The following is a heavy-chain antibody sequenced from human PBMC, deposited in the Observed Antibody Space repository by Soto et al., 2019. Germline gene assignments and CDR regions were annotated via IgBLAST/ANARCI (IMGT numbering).Heavy chain of an antibody. V-gene: IGHV4-34*01. CDR2: INHSGST. D-gene: IGHD3-22*01. J-gene: IGHJ4*02. CDR1: GGSFSGYY. Sequence: PSETLSLTCAVYGGSFSGYYWSWIRQPPGKGLEWIGEINHSGSTNYNPSLKSRVSISVDTSKNQFSLKLSSVTAADTAVYYCARGSRAILPKYYYDSSGYSRGGIDSCGQGTLVTVSS. CDR3: ARGSRAILPKYYYDSSGYSRGGIDS.